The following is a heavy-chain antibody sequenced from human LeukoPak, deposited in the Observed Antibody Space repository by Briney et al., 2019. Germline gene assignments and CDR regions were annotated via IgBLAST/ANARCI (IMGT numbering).Heavy chain of an antibody. CDR3: ARAFPLIDY. CDR1: GFTFSSCS. J-gene: IGHJ4*02. CDR2: FTTNGYI. D-gene: IGHD2/OR15-2a*01. Sequence: GGSLRLSCAASGFTFSSCSMNWVRQAPGKGLEWISSFTTNGYIYYADSVKGRFTISRDNAKNSLYLQMNSLRAEDTAVYYCARAFPLIDYWGQGTLVTVSS. V-gene: IGHV3-21*01.